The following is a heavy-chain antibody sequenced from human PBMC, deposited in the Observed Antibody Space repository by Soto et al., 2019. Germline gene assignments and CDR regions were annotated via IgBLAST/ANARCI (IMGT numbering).Heavy chain of an antibody. CDR3: ASSPYCSGGSCYSFDI. Sequence: KLPETLSLTCAVSGYSISSGYYWGWIRQPPGKGLEWIGSIYHSGSTYYNPSLKSRVTTSVDTSKNQFSLKLSSVTAADTAVYYCASSPYCSGGSCYSFDIWGQGTMVTVSS. CDR1: GYSISSGYY. J-gene: IGHJ3*02. V-gene: IGHV4-38-2*01. D-gene: IGHD2-15*01. CDR2: IYHSGST.